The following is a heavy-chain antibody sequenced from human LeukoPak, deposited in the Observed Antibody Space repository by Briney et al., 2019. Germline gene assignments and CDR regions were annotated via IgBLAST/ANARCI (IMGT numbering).Heavy chain of an antibody. D-gene: IGHD2-15*01. CDR1: GYTFIGYD. Sequence: GASVKVSCKASGYTFIGYDINWVRQATGQGLEWMGWMNPNTGNTGYAQKLRGRVTMTRNTSISTASMELSSLTSEGTALYYCARGAPGSYCSGGSCPYFDYWGQGTLVSVSS. CDR3: ARGAPGSYCSGGSCPYFDY. V-gene: IGHV1-8*01. CDR2: MNPNTGNT. J-gene: IGHJ4*02.